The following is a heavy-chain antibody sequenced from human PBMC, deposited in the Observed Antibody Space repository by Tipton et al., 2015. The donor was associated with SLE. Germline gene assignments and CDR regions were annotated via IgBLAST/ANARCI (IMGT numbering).Heavy chain of an antibody. J-gene: IGHJ6*02. CDR2: IYYSGST. V-gene: IGHV4-59*11. CDR1: GGSISSHY. Sequence: TLSLTCTVSGGSISSHYWSWIRQPPGKGLEWIGYIYYSGSTYYNPSLKSRVTISVDPSKNQFSLQLSSVTAADTAVYYCARGHNVLLWFGELLDHQGHYGMDVWGQGTTVTVSS. D-gene: IGHD3-10*01. CDR3: ARGHNVLLWFGELLDHQGHYGMDV.